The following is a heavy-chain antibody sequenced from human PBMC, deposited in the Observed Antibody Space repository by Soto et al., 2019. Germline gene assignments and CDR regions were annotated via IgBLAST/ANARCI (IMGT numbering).Heavy chain of an antibody. V-gene: IGHV1-69*13. Sequence: SVKVSCKASGGTFSSYAISWVRQAPGQGLEWMGGIIPIFGTANYAQKFQGRVTITADESTSTAYMELSSLRSEDTAVYYCARERSWDTAMVTAWFDPWGKGTLVTVSS. CDR2: IIPIFGTA. CDR3: ARERSWDTAMVTAWFDP. D-gene: IGHD5-18*01. J-gene: IGHJ5*02. CDR1: GGTFSSYA.